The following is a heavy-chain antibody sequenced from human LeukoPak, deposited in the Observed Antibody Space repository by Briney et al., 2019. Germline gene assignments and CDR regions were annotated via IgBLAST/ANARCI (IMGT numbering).Heavy chain of an antibody. Sequence: ASVKVSCKASGYTFTSYGIGWVRQAPGQGLEWMGWISVHNGNTNYAQKFQGRVTMTRDTSISTAYMELSRLRSDDTAVYYCARAKVYDNSGGDVFDIWGQGTMVTVSS. V-gene: IGHV1-18*01. CDR2: ISVHNGNT. CDR3: ARAKVYDNSGGDVFDI. J-gene: IGHJ3*02. D-gene: IGHD3-22*01. CDR1: GYTFTSYG.